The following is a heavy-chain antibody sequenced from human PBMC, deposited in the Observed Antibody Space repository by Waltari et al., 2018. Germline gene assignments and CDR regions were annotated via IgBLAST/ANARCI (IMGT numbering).Heavy chain of an antibody. CDR1: GFTFDDYA. J-gene: IGHJ4*02. V-gene: IGHV3-9*03. CDR3: AKDISLFGYSYGSVVSYFDY. Sequence: EVQLVESGGGLVQPGRSLRLSCAASGFTFDDYAMHWVRQAPGKGLEWVSGISWNSGSIGYADSVKGRFTISRDNAKNSLYLQMNSLRAEDMALYYCAKDISLFGYSYGSVVSYFDYWGQGTLVTVSS. D-gene: IGHD5-18*01. CDR2: ISWNSGSI.